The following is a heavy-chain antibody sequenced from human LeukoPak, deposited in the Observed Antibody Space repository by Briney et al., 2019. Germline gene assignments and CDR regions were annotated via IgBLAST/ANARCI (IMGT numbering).Heavy chain of an antibody. J-gene: IGHJ6*02. CDR3: ARDHGVQLRLGVDGMDV. D-gene: IGHD1-1*01. CDR2: IRSDGTT. CDR1: GFTVSSNY. V-gene: IGHV3-66*01. Sequence: GGSLRLSCAASGFTVSSNYMSWVRQAPGKGLEWVSVIRSDGTTDYADSVKGRFDASRDNFKNTLYLRMNSLRAEDTAVYYCARDHGVQLRLGVDGMDVWGQGTTVTVSS.